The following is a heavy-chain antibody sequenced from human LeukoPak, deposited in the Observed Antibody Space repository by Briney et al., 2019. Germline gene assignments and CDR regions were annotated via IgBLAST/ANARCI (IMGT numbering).Heavy chain of an antibody. CDR3: ARRAQLLSIDY. D-gene: IGHD2-2*01. J-gene: IGHJ4*02. V-gene: IGHV4-39*01. Sequence: PSETLSLTCTVSGGSISSSSYYWGWIRQPPGKGLEWIGSIYYSGSTYYNPSLKSRVTISVDTSKNQFSLKLSSVTAADTAVYYCARRAQLLSIDYWGQGTLVTVSS. CDR1: GGSISSSSYY. CDR2: IYYSGST.